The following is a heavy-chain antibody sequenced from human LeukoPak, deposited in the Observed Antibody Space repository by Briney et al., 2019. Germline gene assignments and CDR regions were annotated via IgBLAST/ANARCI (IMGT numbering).Heavy chain of an antibody. CDR1: GGTFSSYA. D-gene: IGHD3-10*01. CDR3: ARAYCYGSGPLLYYGMDV. Sequence: SVKVSCKASGGTFSSYAISWVRQAPGQGLEWMGRIIPILGIANYAQKFQGRVTITADKSTSTAYMELSSLRSEDTAVYYCARAYCYGSGPLLYYGMDVWGQGTTVTVSS. J-gene: IGHJ6*02. V-gene: IGHV1-69*04. CDR2: IIPILGIA.